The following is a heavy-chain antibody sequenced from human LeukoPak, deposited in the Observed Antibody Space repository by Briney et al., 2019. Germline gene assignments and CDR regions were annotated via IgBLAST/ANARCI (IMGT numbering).Heavy chain of an antibody. D-gene: IGHD3-3*01. CDR3: ARGDYDFWSHWFDP. CDR2: ISSSSSYI. Sequence: GGSLRLSCAASGFTFSSYSMNWVRQAPGKGPEWVSSISSSSSYIYYADSVKGRFTISRDNAKNTLYLQMNSLRAEDTAVYYCARGDYDFWSHWFDPWGQGTLVTVSS. V-gene: IGHV3-21*01. CDR1: GFTFSSYS. J-gene: IGHJ5*02.